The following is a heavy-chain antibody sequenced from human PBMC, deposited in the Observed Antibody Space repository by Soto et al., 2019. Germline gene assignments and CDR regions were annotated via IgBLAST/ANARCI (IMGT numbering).Heavy chain of an antibody. CDR1: GFTFGDYA. J-gene: IGHJ6*02. D-gene: IGHD3-22*01. Sequence: PGGSLRLSCTASGFTFGDYAMSWVRQAPGKGLERVGFIRGKAYGGTTEYAASVKGRFTISRDDSKSIAYLQMNSLKTEDTAVYYCTRGRWLFYYYYGMDVWGQGTTVTVSS. CDR3: TRGRWLFYYYYGMDV. CDR2: IRGKAYGGTT. V-gene: IGHV3-49*04.